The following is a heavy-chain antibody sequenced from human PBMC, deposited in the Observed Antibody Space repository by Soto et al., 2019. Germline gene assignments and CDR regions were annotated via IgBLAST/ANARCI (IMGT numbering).Heavy chain of an antibody. CDR3: ARGILNIEEMIYGVYFDP. CDR2: ISQSGAP. J-gene: IGHJ5*01. Sequence: KRSETLSLPCAVSGGSITSGASSWSWIRQQPGKVLEWLGYISQSGAPYYNPPLERRVTISMDRSNNAFSRDRPSVTADDTAVYYCARGILNIEEMIYGVYFDPLGPGTLGTGSS. CDR1: GGSITSGASS. D-gene: IGHD3-9*01. V-gene: IGHV4-30-2*01.